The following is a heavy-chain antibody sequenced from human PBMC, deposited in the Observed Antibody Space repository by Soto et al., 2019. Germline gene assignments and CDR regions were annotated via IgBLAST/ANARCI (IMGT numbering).Heavy chain of an antibody. CDR2: IYYSGST. J-gene: IGHJ4*02. Sequence: ASETLSLTCTVSGGSISSSSYYWGWIRQPPGKGLEWIGSIYYSGSTYYNPSLKSRVTISVDTSKNQFSLKLSSVTAADTAVYYCARRQVVVVIAKGSYFDYWGQGTLVTVSS. CDR3: ARRQVVVVIAKGSYFDY. D-gene: IGHD2-21*01. V-gene: IGHV4-39*01. CDR1: GGSISSSSYY.